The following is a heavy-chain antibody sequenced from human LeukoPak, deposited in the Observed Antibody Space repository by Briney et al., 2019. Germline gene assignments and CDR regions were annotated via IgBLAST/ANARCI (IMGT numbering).Heavy chain of an antibody. CDR2: ISYDGSNK. V-gene: IGHV3-30*04. D-gene: IGHD3-10*02. CDR1: GFTFSSYA. Sequence: AGGSLRLSCAASGFTFSSYAMHWVRQAPGKVLEWVAVISYDGSNKYYADSVKGRFTISRDNSKNTLYLQMNSLRAEDTAVYYCAELGITMIGGVWGKGTTVTISS. J-gene: IGHJ6*04. CDR3: AELGITMIGGV.